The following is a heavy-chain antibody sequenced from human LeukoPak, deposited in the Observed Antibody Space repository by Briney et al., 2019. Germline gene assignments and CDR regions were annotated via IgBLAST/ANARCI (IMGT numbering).Heavy chain of an antibody. CDR3: ARGTTNWFDP. J-gene: IGHJ5*02. D-gene: IGHD1-1*01. CDR1: GGSISSYY. Sequence: PSETLSLTCTVSGGSISSYYWSWIRQSPGKGLEWIGYVYYSGTTNYNPSLKSRVTISVDRSKSQFSLNLSSVTAADTAVYYCARGTTNWFDPWGQGTLVTVSS. V-gene: IGHV4-59*01. CDR2: VYYSGTT.